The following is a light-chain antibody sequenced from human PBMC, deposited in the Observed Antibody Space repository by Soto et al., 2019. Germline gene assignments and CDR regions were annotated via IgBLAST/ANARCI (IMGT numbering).Light chain of an antibody. CDR2: KAT. V-gene: IGKV1-5*03. Sequence: DIQMTNFNSILSASVGDSVPIPCXASQRIDTWLAGYQQKPGTAPKLLIYKATTLQSGVPSRFSGSGSGTEFTLAISSLEPDDFATYYCQQYENFSPWTFGQGTKVDIK. CDR3: QQYENFSPWT. J-gene: IGKJ1*01. CDR1: QRIDTW.